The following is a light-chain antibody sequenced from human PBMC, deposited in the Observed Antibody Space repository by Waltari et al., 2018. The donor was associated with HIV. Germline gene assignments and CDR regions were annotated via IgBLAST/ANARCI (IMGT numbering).Light chain of an antibody. Sequence: QSVLAQPPSVSAAPGQRVTISCSGSSSNIGYYAVNWYQEIPGKAPKLLIYHDDLNPTGVSDRFSSSKSGTSASLAISDLQFDDAGIYDCAGWDDSLNGGVFGGGTKLTVL. J-gene: IGLJ3*02. V-gene: IGLV1-36*01. CDR1: SSNIGYYA. CDR2: HDD. CDR3: AGWDDSLNGGV.